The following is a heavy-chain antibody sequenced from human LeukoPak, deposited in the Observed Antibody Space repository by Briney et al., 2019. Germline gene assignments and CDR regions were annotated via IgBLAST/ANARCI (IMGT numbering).Heavy chain of an antibody. D-gene: IGHD5-12*01. V-gene: IGHV4-59*01. CDR2: IYYSGST. J-gene: IGHJ4*02. Sequence: SETLSLTCTVSGGSISSYYRSWIRQPPGKGLEWIGYIYYSGSTNYNPSLKSRVTISVDTSKNQFSLKLSSVTAADTAVYYCARAGIVATSFFDYWGQGTLVTVSS. CDR3: ARAGIVATSFFDY. CDR1: GGSISSYY.